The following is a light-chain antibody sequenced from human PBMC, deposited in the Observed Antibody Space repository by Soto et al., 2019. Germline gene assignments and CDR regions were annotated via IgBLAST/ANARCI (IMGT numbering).Light chain of an antibody. Sequence: VIWMPPSPSLLSASTRARVTISSRMSQGISSSLAWYQQKPGNAPELVIYAASTLQSGVSSRFSGSGSGTDFTLTISCLQSEYFATYFCQQYYSFPYTFGQGTRLEIK. CDR2: AAS. V-gene: IGKV1D-8*01. J-gene: IGKJ5*01. CDR1: QGISSS. CDR3: QQYYSFPYT.